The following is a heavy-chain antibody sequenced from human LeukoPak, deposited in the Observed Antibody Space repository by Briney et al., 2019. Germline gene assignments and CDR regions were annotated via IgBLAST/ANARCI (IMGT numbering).Heavy chain of an antibody. CDR2: VYPGDSDA. CDR3: ARRDYGGSSGYDY. CDR1: GYTFTHYW. V-gene: IGHV5-51*01. J-gene: IGHJ4*02. Sequence: PGESLKISCKGSGYTFTHYWIGWVRQMPGKGLEWMGIVYPGDSDARYSPSLQGQVTISADKSISTAYLQWSSLEASDTAMYYCARRDYGGSSGYDYWGQGTLVTVSP. D-gene: IGHD4-23*01.